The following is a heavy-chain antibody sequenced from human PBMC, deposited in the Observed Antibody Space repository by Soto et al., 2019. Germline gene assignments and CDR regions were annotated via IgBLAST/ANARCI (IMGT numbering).Heavy chain of an antibody. D-gene: IGHD1-1*01. Sequence: QVQLVQSGAEVKKPGASVKVSCKASAYTFTTYGLIWVQQAPGQGLEWMGWISAYNGNTNYARKFQGRVSLTTDTSTNTAYMELRSLRSDDTAVYYCARERWLQLGLDAFDIWGQGTMVTVSS. V-gene: IGHV1-18*01. J-gene: IGHJ3*02. CDR1: AYTFTTYG. CDR3: ARERWLQLGLDAFDI. CDR2: ISAYNGNT.